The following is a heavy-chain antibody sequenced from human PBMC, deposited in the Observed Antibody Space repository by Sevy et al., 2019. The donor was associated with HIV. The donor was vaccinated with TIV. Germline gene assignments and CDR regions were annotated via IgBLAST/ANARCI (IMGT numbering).Heavy chain of an antibody. CDR3: AKGGRSYGDSYFDH. CDR1: GFTFSISA. J-gene: IGHJ4*02. Sequence: EGSLRLSCAASGFTFSISAMTWVRQAPGKGLEWVSVISGRGNSAYYADSVKGRFTISRDNSKNTLSLQMNSLRAEDTAVYYCAKGGRSYGDSYFDHWGQGTLVTVSS. CDR2: ISGRGNSA. V-gene: IGHV3-23*01. D-gene: IGHD5-18*01.